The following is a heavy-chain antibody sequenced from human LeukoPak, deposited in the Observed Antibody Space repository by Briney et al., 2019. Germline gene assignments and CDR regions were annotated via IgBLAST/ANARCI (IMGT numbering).Heavy chain of an antibody. J-gene: IGHJ4*02. CDR3: ARGGIAAAGTIDY. V-gene: IGHV3-33*01. Sequence: GGSLRLSCAASGFTFSSYGMHWVRQAPGKGLEWVAVIWYDGSNKYYADSVKGRFTISRDNSKSTLYLQMNSLRAEDTAVYYCARGGIAAAGTIDYWGQGTLVTVSS. CDR1: GFTFSSYG. D-gene: IGHD6-13*01. CDR2: IWYDGSNK.